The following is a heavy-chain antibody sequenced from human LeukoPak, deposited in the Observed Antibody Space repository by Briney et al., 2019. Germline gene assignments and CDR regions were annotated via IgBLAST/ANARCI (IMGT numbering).Heavy chain of an antibody. Sequence: KPSETLSLTCTVSGGSISSSSYYWGWIRQPPGKGLEWTGSIYYSGSTYYNPSLKSRVTISVDTSKNQFSLKLSSVTAADTAVYYCARRIDFWSGYYFWNWFDPWGQGTLVTVSS. CDR2: IYYSGST. CDR1: GGSISSSSYY. CDR3: ARRIDFWSGYYFWNWFDP. V-gene: IGHV4-39*01. D-gene: IGHD3-3*01. J-gene: IGHJ5*02.